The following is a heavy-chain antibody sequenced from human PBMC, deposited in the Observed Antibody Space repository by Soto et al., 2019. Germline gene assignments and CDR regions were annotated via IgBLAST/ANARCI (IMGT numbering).Heavy chain of an antibody. CDR2: IKNEAYSYTT. D-gene: IGHD3-3*01. CDR1: GFSLSDHY. J-gene: IGHJ4*02. Sequence: EVLLVASGGGLVQPGGSLRLSCAASGFSLSDHYMDWVRQAPGKGLEWVGRIKNEAYSYTTDYAASVKGRFTISRDDSQNSLYLQMNSLKPEDRAMYYCADLTWNGYYLPWGQGTLSTVSS. CDR3: ADLTWNGYYLP. V-gene: IGHV3-72*01.